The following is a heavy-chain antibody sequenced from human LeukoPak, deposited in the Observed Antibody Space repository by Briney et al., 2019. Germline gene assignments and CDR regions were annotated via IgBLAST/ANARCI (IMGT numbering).Heavy chain of an antibody. CDR3: ARGYTSYYDFWSGYFGVSDY. D-gene: IGHD3-3*01. CDR1: GGTFTSYD. V-gene: IGHV1-8*01. CDR2: MNPNSGNT. J-gene: IGHJ4*02. Sequence: ASVKVSCKASGGTFTSYDINWVRQATGQGLEWMGWMNPNSGNTGYAQKFQGRVTMTRNTSISTAYMELSSLGSEDTAVYYCARGYTSYYDFWSGYFGVSDYWGQGTLVTVSS.